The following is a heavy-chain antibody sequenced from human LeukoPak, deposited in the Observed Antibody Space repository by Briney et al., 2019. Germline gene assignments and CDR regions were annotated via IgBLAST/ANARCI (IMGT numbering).Heavy chain of an antibody. D-gene: IGHD3-22*01. CDR3: ARGGGDYYQDC. V-gene: IGHV4-34*01. J-gene: IGHJ4*02. Sequence: SETLSLTCAVYGGSFSGYYWSWLRQPPGKGLEWIGEINHSGGTNYNPSLKSRVTISVDTSKNQFSLKLSSVTAADTAVYYCARGGGDYYQDCWGQGALVTVSS. CDR2: INHSGGT. CDR1: GGSFSGYY.